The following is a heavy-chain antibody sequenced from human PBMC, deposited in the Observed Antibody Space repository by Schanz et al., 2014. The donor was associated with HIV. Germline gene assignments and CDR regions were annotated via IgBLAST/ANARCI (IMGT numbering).Heavy chain of an antibody. CDR2: TLPTFATA. CDR3: ARLRALAGHEAFDI. D-gene: IGHD6-19*01. V-gene: IGHV1-69*01. J-gene: IGHJ3*02. CDR1: GGTFSSHA. Sequence: QDHLLQSGAEVKKPGSSVKVSCKASGGTFSSHAISWVRQAPGQGLEWMGGTLPTFATANYAQKFQGRVTITADESTSTAYMDLSSLRSEDTAVYYCARLRALAGHEAFDIWGQGTMVTVSS.